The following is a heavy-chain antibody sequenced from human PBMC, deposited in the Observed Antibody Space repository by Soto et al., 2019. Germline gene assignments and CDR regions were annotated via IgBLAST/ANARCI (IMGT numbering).Heavy chain of an antibody. CDR1: GYTFTGYY. CDR3: ARLAVPAAIFYFDWYFDL. D-gene: IGHD2-2*01. CDR2: INPNSGGT. Sequence: RASVKVSCKASGYTFTGYYMHWVRQAPGQGLEWMGWINPNSGGTNYAQKFQGRVTMTRDTSISTAYMELSRLRSDDTAVYYCARLAVPAAIFYFDWYFDLWGRGTLVTVSS. V-gene: IGHV1-2*02. J-gene: IGHJ2*01.